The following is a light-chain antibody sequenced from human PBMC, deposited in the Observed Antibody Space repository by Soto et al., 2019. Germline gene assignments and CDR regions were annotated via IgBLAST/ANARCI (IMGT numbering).Light chain of an antibody. CDR3: QQYDTSIWAYT. J-gene: IGKJ2*01. CDR1: QSVSSSY. V-gene: IGKV3-20*01. Sequence: EVVLKQSPVTLSLSPGERATISCRASQSVSSSYLAWYQQKPGQAPRLLIYGASSRATGIPDRFSGSGSGTDFTLTISRLEPEDFAVYYCQQYDTSIWAYTFGQGTKLEIK. CDR2: GAS.